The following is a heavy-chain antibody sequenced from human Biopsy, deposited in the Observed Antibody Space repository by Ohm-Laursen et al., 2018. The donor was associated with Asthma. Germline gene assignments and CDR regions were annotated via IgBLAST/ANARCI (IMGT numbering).Heavy chain of an antibody. CDR2: ISYDGSNK. D-gene: IGHD1-26*01. Sequence: SLRLSCVASGFTFSSYAMHWVRQAPGKGLEWVAVISYDGSNKYYADSVKGRFTISRDNSKNTLYLQMNSLRAEDTAVYYCARDAWELQKPYAYYFDYWGQGTLVTVSS. V-gene: IGHV3-30-3*01. J-gene: IGHJ4*02. CDR3: ARDAWELQKPYAYYFDY. CDR1: GFTFSSYA.